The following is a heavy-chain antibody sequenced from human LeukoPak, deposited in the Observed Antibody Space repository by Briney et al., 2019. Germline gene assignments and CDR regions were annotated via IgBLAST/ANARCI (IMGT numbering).Heavy chain of an antibody. CDR3: ASDPFGELI. CDR2: IYSGGST. V-gene: IGHV3-53*04. D-gene: IGHD3-10*01. Sequence: PGGSLRLSCAASGFTFSSYAMSWVRQAPGKGLEWVSVIYSGGSTYYADSVKGRFTISRHNSKNTLYLQMNSLRAEDTAVYYCASDPFGELIWGQGTLVTVSS. J-gene: IGHJ4*02. CDR1: GFTFSSYA.